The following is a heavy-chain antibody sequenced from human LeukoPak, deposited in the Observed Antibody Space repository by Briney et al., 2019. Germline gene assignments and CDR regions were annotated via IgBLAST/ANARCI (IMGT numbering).Heavy chain of an antibody. CDR3: ANARFPVANWFDP. CDR2: IIPIFGTA. Sequence: GASVKVSCKASGYTFTSYGISWVRQAPGQGLEWMGGIIPIFGTANYAQKFQGRVTITADKSTSTAYMELSSLRSEDTAVYYCANARFPVANWFDPWGQGTLVTVSS. CDR1: GYTFTSYG. V-gene: IGHV1-69*06. J-gene: IGHJ5*02. D-gene: IGHD2/OR15-2a*01.